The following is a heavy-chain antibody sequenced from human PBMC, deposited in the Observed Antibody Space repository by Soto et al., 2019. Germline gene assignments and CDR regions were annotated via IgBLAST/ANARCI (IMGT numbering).Heavy chain of an antibody. CDR1: GGSISSGGYS. Sequence: PSETLSLTCAVSGGSISSGGYSWSWVRQAPGKGLEWVSAISGSATSTFYADSVKGRFTISRDNSKNTMFLQMDSLRAEDTAVYYYAKIVRDYYYYGMDVWGQGTTVTVSS. CDR2: ISGSATST. CDR3: AKIVRDYYYYGMDV. D-gene: IGHD1-26*01. J-gene: IGHJ6*02. V-gene: IGHV3-23*01.